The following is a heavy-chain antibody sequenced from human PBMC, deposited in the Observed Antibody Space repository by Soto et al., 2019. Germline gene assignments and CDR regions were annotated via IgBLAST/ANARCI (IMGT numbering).Heavy chain of an antibody. CDR3: AKGEWELLNWFDA. D-gene: IGHD1-26*01. CDR1: GFTFSSYA. V-gene: IGHV3-23*01. J-gene: IGHJ5*02. Sequence: GGSLRLSCAASGFTFSSYAMSWVRQAQGKGLEWVSAISGSGGSTYYADSVKGRFTISRDNSKNTLYLQMNSLRAEDTAVYYCAKGEWELLNWFDAWGQGTLVTVSS. CDR2: ISGSGGST.